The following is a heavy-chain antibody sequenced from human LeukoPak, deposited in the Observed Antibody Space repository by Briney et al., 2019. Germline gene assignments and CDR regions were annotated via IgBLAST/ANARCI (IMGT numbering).Heavy chain of an antibody. CDR2: MSYDERNK. D-gene: IGHD6-6*01. V-gene: IGHV3-30*18. J-gene: IGHJ6*04. CDR1: GFTFSSYG. Sequence: GGSLRLSCAASGFTFSSYGMHWVRQTPGKGLEWVAFMSYDERNKYYTDSVKGRFTISRDNSKNTLYLQMNSLRAEDTAVYYCAKERVAARELDVWGKGTTVTVSS. CDR3: AKERVAARELDV.